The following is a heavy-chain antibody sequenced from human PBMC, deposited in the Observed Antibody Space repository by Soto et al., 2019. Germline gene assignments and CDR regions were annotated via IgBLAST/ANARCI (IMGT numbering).Heavy chain of an antibody. CDR1: CFTFSNSR. V-gene: IGHV3-15*01. J-gene: IGHJ4*02. CDR3: TKEIHGYRYFDD. Sequence: PGGSVRLSCSASCFTFSNSRRSWVRQAPGKGLELVGHIKTTTDGGTTDYAAPVKGRFTISRDDSQNTLYLQMDSMTTEDTAVYFCTKEIHGYRYFDDWGQGTLVTVSS. D-gene: IGHD5-18*01. CDR2: IKTTTDGGTT.